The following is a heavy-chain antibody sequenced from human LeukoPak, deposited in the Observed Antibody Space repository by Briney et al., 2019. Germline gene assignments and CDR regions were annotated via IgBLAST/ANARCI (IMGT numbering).Heavy chain of an antibody. V-gene: IGHV3-30*02. CDR2: IRYDGSNK. J-gene: IGHJ4*02. Sequence: GGSLRLSCAASGFTFSSYGMRWVRQAPGKGLEWVAFIRYDGSNKYYADSVKGRFTISRDNSKNRLYLQMNSLRAEDTAVYYCAKVGLSGYYYYYFNYWGQGTQVTVSS. CDR1: GFTFSSYG. D-gene: IGHD3-22*01. CDR3: AKVGLSGYYYYYFNY.